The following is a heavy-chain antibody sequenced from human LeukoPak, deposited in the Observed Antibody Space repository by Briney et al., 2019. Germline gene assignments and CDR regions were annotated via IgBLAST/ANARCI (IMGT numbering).Heavy chain of an antibody. Sequence: RTGGSLRLSCAASGFSFRSYGMHWVRQAPGKGLEWVALMWYDGTNRYYADSVKGRFTISRDNSKNTLYLQMNNLRAEDTAVYYCARDIAAAGDHYHYGLDVWGQGTTVTVSS. CDR3: ARDIAAAGDHYHYGLDV. D-gene: IGHD6-13*01. V-gene: IGHV3-33*01. CDR2: MWYDGTNR. CDR1: GFSFRSYG. J-gene: IGHJ6*02.